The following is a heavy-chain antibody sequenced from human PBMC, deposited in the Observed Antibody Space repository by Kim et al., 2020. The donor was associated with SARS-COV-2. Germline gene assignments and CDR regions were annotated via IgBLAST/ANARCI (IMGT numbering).Heavy chain of an antibody. D-gene: IGHD3-16*01. J-gene: IGHJ4*02. CDR2: INGDGRST. CDR3: ARGGSVSLDY. V-gene: IGHV3-74*01. Sequence: GGSLRLSCAASGFTFSRYWMHWVRQAPGKGLVWVSHINGDGRSTSYADSVKGRVTISRDNAKNTLYLQMNSLRAEDTAVYYCARGGSVSLDYWGQGTLVT. CDR1: GFTFSRYW.